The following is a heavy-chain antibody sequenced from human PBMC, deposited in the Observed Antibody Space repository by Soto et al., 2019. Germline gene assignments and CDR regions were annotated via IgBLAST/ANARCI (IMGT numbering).Heavy chain of an antibody. CDR3: ACWGHIVPVAPSDFDR. CDR1: GFPFTNYW. Sequence: GALRLSCAASGFPFTNYWMNWVRQTPGKGLMWVSRISPDGSDVGYADSVEGRFTVSRDNAKNTLYLQMHSLRAEDTAMYSCACWGHIVPVAPSDFDRWGQGTLVTVSS. V-gene: IGHV3-74*01. CDR2: ISPDGSDV. J-gene: IGHJ4*02. D-gene: IGHD2-8*02.